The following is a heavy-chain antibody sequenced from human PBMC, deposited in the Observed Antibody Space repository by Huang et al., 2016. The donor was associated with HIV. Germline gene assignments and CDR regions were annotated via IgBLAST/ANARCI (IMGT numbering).Heavy chain of an antibody. V-gene: IGHV1-69*13. CDR2: SIPSVGTT. D-gene: IGHD5-12*01. CDR3: ARSGPRWGLATIWTLVY. CDR1: GGGSSSYA. Sequence: QVQLVQSGAEVKKPGSSVKLSCQSSGGGSSSYAISWVRQARGQGLEWMGGSIPSVGTTDYAPRFQGRVTITADESTNTAYIELSSLEYDDTALYYCARSGPRWGLATIWTLVYWGQGTLVTVSS. J-gene: IGHJ4*02.